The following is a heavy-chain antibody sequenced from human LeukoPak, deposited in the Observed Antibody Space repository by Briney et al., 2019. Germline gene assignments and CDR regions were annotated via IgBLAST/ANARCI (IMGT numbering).Heavy chain of an antibody. CDR2: IFYSGST. D-gene: IGHD3-22*01. CDR3: ARDTYYYDSSGIIGAFDI. CDR1: GGSISTSNYY. V-gene: IGHV4-39*07. J-gene: IGHJ3*02. Sequence: PSETLSLTCTVSGGSISTSNYYWGWIRQPPGKGLEWIGNIFYSGSTYYSPSLRSRVTISLDTSRNQFSLKLSSVTAADTAVYYCARDTYYYDSSGIIGAFDIWGQGTMVTVSS.